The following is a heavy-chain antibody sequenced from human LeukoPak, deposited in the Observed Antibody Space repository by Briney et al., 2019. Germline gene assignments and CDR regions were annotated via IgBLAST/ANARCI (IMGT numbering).Heavy chain of an antibody. Sequence: SETLSLTCTVSGGSISSSSYYWGWIRQPPGKGLEWIGYIYYSGSTDYNPSLNSRVTISVDTSKNQFSLNLSSVTAADTAVYYCARRGYSSGFYYFDYWGQGALVTVSS. CDR3: ARRGYSSGFYYFDY. CDR1: GGSISSSSYY. V-gene: IGHV4-61*05. D-gene: IGHD6-19*01. J-gene: IGHJ4*02. CDR2: IYYSGST.